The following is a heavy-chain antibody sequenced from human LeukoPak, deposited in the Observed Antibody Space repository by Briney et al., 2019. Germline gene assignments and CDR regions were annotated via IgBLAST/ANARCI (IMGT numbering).Heavy chain of an antibody. CDR2: INPNSGGT. CDR1: GYTLTGYY. J-gene: IGHJ4*02. CDR3: ARDGASGYLADY. D-gene: IGHD3-3*01. Sequence: GASVKVSCKASGYTLTGYYMHWERQAPGQGLEWMGWINPNSGGTNYAQKFQGRVTMTRDTSISTACMELSRLGSDDTAVYYCARDGASGYLADYWGQGTLVTVSS. V-gene: IGHV1-2*02.